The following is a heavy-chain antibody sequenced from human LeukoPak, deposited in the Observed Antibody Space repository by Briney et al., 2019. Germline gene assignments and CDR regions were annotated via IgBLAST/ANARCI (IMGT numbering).Heavy chain of an antibody. CDR2: INPSGGST. J-gene: IGHJ3*02. V-gene: IGHV1-46*01. CDR3: ARDIRYCSGGSCYGAFDI. Sequence: ASVKVSCKASGYTFTSYYMHWVRQAPGQGLEWMGLINPSGGSTSYAQKFQGRVTMTRDTSTSTVYMELSSLRSEDTAVYYCARDIRYCSGGSCYGAFDIWGQGTMVTVSS. CDR1: GYTFTSYY. D-gene: IGHD2-15*01.